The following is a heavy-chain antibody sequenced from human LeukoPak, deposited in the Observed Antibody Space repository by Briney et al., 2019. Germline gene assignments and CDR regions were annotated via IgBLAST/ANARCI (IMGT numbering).Heavy chain of an antibody. V-gene: IGHV3-23*01. CDR2: ISGSGGST. D-gene: IGHD3-3*01. CDR1: GFTFSSYA. J-gene: IGHJ4*02. CDR3: ARDPPYDFWSGLN. Sequence: PGGSLRLSCAASGFTFSSYAMSWVRQAPGKGLEWVSAISGSGGSTYYADSVKGRFTISRDNAKNSLYLQMNSLRAEDTAVYYCARDPPYDFWSGLNWGRGTLVTVSS.